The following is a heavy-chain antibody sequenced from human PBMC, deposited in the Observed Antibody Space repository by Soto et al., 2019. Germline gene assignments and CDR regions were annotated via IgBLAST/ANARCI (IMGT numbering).Heavy chain of an antibody. CDR2: ISYDGTNK. CDR3: ATTTNCGGDCYSGTHDYFHH. CDR1: GFMFNDFA. V-gene: IGHV3-30-3*01. D-gene: IGHD2-21*02. Sequence: QVQLVESGGGVVQPGRSLRLSCAASGFMFNDFAMHWLRQAPGKGLEWVAVISYDGTNKYYADSVKGRFTISRDNSKNTLYLQMNSLRADDTAVYYCATTTNCGGDCYSGTHDYFHHWGQGALVTVSS. J-gene: IGHJ1*01.